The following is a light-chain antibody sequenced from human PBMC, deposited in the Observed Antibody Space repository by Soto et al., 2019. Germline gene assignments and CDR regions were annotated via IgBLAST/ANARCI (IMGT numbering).Light chain of an antibody. Sequence: QSVLTQPASVSGSPGQSSTISCTGTSSDVGSYNLVSWYQQHPGKAPKLMIYEGSKRPSGVSNRFSGSKSGNTASLTISGLQAEDEADYYCCSYAGSSIHVVFGGGTKVTVL. CDR1: SSDVGSYNL. CDR2: EGS. V-gene: IGLV2-23*01. CDR3: CSYAGSSIHVV. J-gene: IGLJ2*01.